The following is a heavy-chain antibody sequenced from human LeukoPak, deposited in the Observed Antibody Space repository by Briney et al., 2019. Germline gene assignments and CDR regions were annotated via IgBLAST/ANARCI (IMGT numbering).Heavy chain of an antibody. J-gene: IGHJ4*02. D-gene: IGHD5-18*01. CDR3: ANGRRGYSYGYYFDY. CDR1: GYSVTELS. CDR2: FDPEDGKT. V-gene: IGHV1-24*01. Sequence: ASVKVSCKVSGYSVTELSMHWVRQAPGKGLEWMGGFDPEDGKTMYSQKFQGRVTMTADESTSTAYMELSSLRSEDTAVYYCANGRRGYSYGYYFDYWGQGTLVTVSS.